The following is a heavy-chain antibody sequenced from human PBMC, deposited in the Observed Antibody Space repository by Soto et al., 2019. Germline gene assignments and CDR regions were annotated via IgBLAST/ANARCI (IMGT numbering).Heavy chain of an antibody. Sequence: EVQLLESGGDLVQPGGSLRLSCAASGFTLVFFARVWFGRSPGKGLGGVSTFSGSGGTTYYADSVKGRFRISRDNSMGTLYLQMKSLRVEDTAIYYCAKDVSLGATVDLGYWGQGTLVTVSS. CDR3: AKDVSLGATVDLGY. V-gene: IGHV3-23*01. D-gene: IGHD7-27*01. J-gene: IGHJ4*02. CDR1: GFTLVFFA. CDR2: FSGSGGTT.